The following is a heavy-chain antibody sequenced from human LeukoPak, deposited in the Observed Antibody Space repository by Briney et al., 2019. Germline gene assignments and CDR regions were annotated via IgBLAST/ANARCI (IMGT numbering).Heavy chain of an antibody. CDR2: ISYDGSIK. D-gene: IGHD6-13*01. V-gene: IGHV3-30-3*01. CDR3: ARTISSWYSGIDY. Sequence: GGSLRLSCAASGFTLTSYAMHWVRQAPGKGLEWVAVISYDGSIKYYADSVKGRFTISRDNSETTLYLQMNSLRAEDTAVYYCARTISSWYSGIDYWGQGTLVAVSS. CDR1: GFTLTSYA. J-gene: IGHJ4*02.